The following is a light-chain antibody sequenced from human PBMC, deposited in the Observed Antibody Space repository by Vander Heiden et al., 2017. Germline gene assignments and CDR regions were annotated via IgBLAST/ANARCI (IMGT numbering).Light chain of an antibody. CDR2: AAS. CDR3: QQSNSTPYT. Sequence: DIQITHSPSALSVSVGDRVTSTCRASQSISNYLNWYQQKPGKAPKLLIYAASSLKSGVPSRFSGSGSGTDFTLTISSLQTEDFATYFCQQSNSTPYTFGQGTKLEIK. CDR1: QSISNY. V-gene: IGKV1-39*01. J-gene: IGKJ2*01.